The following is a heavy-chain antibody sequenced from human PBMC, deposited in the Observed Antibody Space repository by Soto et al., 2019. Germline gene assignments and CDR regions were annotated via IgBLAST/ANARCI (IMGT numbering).Heavy chain of an antibody. Sequence: GGSLRLSCAASGFTFSSYWMSWVRQAPGKGLEWVANIKQDGSEKYYVDSVKGRFTISRDNAKNSLYLQMNSLRAEDTAVYYCAREGSSWYQYNWFDPWGQGTLVTV. J-gene: IGHJ5*02. V-gene: IGHV3-7*01. CDR2: IKQDGSEK. CDR1: GFTFSSYW. D-gene: IGHD6-13*01. CDR3: AREGSSWYQYNWFDP.